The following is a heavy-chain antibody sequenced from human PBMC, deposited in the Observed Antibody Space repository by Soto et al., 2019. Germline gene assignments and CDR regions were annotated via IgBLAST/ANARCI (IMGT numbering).Heavy chain of an antibody. CDR1: GYSFTSYW. Sequence: GESLKISCEASGYSFTSYWIAWVRQMPGEGLEWMGIIYPSDSDTRYSPSFQGQVTISVDKSISTAYLQWSSLKTSDTAMYYCARQLYSSSWYNWGQGTLVTVSS. V-gene: IGHV5-51*01. J-gene: IGHJ4*02. D-gene: IGHD6-13*01. CDR2: IYPSDSDT. CDR3: ARQLYSSSWYN.